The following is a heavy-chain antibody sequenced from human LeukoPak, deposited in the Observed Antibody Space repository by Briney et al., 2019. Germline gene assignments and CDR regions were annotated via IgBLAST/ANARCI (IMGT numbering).Heavy chain of an antibody. V-gene: IGHV3-30-3*01. D-gene: IGHD2-21*02. J-gene: IGHJ4*02. CDR1: GFTFSSYA. CDR2: ISYDGSNK. Sequence: GRSLRLSCAASGFTFSSYAMHWVRQAPGKGLEWVAVISYDGSNKYYADSVKGRFTISRDNSKNTLYLQMNSLRAEDTAVYYCARDQEPFCGGDCYSRGRGFDYWGQGTLVTVSS. CDR3: ARDQEPFCGGDCYSRGRGFDY.